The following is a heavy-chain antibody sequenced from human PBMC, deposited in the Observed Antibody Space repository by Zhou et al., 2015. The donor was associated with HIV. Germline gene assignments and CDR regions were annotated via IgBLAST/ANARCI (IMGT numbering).Heavy chain of an antibody. D-gene: IGHD4-17*01. V-gene: IGHV1-69*12. CDR1: GGTFSSYA. Sequence: QVQLVQSGAEVKKPGSSVKVSCKASGGTFSSYAISWVRQAPGQGLEWMGGIIPIFGTANYAQKFQGRVTITADESTSTAYMELSSLRSEDTAVYYCARGGALTVTTPFDYWGQGNPGHRLL. CDR3: ARGGALTVTTPFDY. J-gene: IGHJ4*02. CDR2: IIPIFGTA.